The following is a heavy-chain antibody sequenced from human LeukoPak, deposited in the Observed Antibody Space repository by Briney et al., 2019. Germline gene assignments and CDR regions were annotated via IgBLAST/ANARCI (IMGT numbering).Heavy chain of an antibody. CDR1: GGSISSDSFY. CDR2: LYYTGSYTGTT. V-gene: IGHV4-39*01. Sequence: SQTLSLTCTVSGGSISSDSFYWGWVRQPPGKGLEWIGSLYYTGSYTGTTYYNPSLESRVTVSVDTSKNLCSLKLTSVTAADTALYYCVGEEYGTGSYYKSSDWGQGTLVTVSS. J-gene: IGHJ4*02. D-gene: IGHD3-10*01. CDR3: VGEEYGTGSYYKSSD.